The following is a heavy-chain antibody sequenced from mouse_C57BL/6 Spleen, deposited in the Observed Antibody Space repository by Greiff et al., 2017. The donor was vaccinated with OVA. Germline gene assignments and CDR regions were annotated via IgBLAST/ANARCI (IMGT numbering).Heavy chain of an antibody. CDR2: ISGVGGNT. V-gene: IGHV5-9*01. J-gene: IGHJ2*01. Sequence: EVMLVESGGGLVKPGGSLKLSCAASGFTFSSYTMCWVRQTPEKRLEWVATISGVGGNTYYPDSVKGRFTISRDNAKHTLYLQMSSLRSEETALYYCALHDYFDYWGQGTTLTVSS. CDR1: GFTFSSYT. CDR3: ALHDYFDY.